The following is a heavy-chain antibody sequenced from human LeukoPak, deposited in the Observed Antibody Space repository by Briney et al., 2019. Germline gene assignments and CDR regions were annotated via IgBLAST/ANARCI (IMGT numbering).Heavy chain of an antibody. D-gene: IGHD3-10*01. CDR2: IIGSGGST. Sequence: PGGSLRLSCAASGFTFSSYAMSWVRQAPGKGLEWVSAIIGSGGSTYYADSVKGRFTISRDNSKNMLYLQMNSLRADDTAVYYCAKYRGFGDSYDSWGQGTLVTVSS. CDR3: AKYRGFGDSYDS. V-gene: IGHV3-23*01. J-gene: IGHJ4*02. CDR1: GFTFSSYA.